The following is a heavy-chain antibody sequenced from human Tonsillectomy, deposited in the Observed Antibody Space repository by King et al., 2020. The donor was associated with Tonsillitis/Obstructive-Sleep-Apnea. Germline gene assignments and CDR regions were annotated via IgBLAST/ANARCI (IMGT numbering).Heavy chain of an antibody. CDR1: GDSISSRSYY. CDR2: IYYSGST. V-gene: IGHV4-39*01. J-gene: IGHJ6*03. Sequence: QLQESGPGLVKPSETLSLTCTVSGDSISSRSYYWGWIRQPPGKGLEWIGSIYYSGSTYYNPSLKSRVTISVDTSKNQFSLKLSSVTAADTAVHYCARHLYSGYDYYYYMDVWGKGTTVTVSS. D-gene: IGHD5-12*01. CDR3: ARHLYSGYDYYYYMDV.